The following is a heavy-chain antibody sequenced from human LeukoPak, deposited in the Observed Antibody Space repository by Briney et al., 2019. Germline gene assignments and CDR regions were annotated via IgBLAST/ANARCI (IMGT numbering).Heavy chain of an antibody. V-gene: IGHV3-7*01. CDR1: GITLSVYW. J-gene: IGHJ4*02. CDR2: IKQDGSEK. Sequence: PGGSLRLSCAASGITLSVYWMSWVRQAPGKGLEWVANIKQDGSEKYYRDSVQGRFTISRDNAKNSLYLQMNSLRAEDTAVYYCARSGSGYFDYWGQGSVVTVSS. CDR3: ARSGSGYFDY.